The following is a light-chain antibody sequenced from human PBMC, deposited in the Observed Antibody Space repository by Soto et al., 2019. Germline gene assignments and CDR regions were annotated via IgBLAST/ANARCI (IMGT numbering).Light chain of an antibody. V-gene: IGLV2-18*02. Sequence: APNQPPPRSGAPGQAVPISSSGTSSDVGSYNRVSWYQQPPGTAPKVMIYEVSNRPSGVPDRFSGSKSGNTASLTISGLQAEDEADYYCSSYTISSTYVFGTGTKVTV. CDR2: EVS. CDR3: SSYTISSTYV. J-gene: IGLJ1*01. CDR1: SSDVGSYNR.